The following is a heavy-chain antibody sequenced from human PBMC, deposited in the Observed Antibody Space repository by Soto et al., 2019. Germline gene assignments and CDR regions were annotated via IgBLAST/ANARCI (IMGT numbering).Heavy chain of an antibody. D-gene: IGHD1-7*01. CDR1: GYTFTSYA. J-gene: IGHJ6*02. V-gene: IGHV1-3*01. CDR2: INAGNGNT. Sequence: ASVKVSCKASGYTFTSYAMHWVRQAPGQRLEWMGWINAGNGNTKYSQKFQGRVTITRDTSASTAYMELSSLRSEDTAVYYCARDLLVKVNYGYYYYGMDVWGQGTTVTVSS. CDR3: ARDLLVKVNYGYYYYGMDV.